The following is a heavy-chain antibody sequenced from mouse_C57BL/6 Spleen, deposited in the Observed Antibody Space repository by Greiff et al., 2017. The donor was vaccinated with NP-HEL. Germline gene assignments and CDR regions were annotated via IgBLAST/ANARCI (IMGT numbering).Heavy chain of an antibody. CDR2: ISNLAYSI. V-gene: IGHV5-15*04. CDR3: ARRGDYYGSSPYWYFDV. CDR1: GFTFSDYG. J-gene: IGHJ1*03. Sequence: EVQRVESGGGLVQPGGSLKLSCAASGFTFSDYGMAWVRQAPRKGPEWVAFISNLAYSIYYADTVTGRFPISRANAKNTLYLEMSSLRSEDTAMYYCARRGDYYGSSPYWYFDVWGTGTTVTVSS. D-gene: IGHD1-1*01.